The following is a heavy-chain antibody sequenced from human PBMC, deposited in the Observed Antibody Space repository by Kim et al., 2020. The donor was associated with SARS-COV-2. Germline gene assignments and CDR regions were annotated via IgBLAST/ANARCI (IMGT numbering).Heavy chain of an antibody. D-gene: IGHD6-13*01. V-gene: IGHV1-18*01. CDR3: SRDKSSSPYYFDY. J-gene: IGHJ4*02. Sequence: YAQKFKGRVTMTTDTSTTTAYMELRSLRSDDTAVYYCSRDKSSSPYYFDYWGQGTLVTVSS.